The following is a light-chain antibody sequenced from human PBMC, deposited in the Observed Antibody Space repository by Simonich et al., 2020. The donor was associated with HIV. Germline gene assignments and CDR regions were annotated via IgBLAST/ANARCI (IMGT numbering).Light chain of an antibody. CDR2: GAS. V-gene: IGKV3-15*01. CDR1: QSVSSN. CDR3: QHYNNWPPYT. J-gene: IGKJ2*01. Sequence: EIVMTQSTATLSVSPGERATLSCRASQSVSSNFAWYQQKPGQAPRLLIYGASTRATGIPARFSGSGSGTEFTLTISSMQSEDFAVYYCQHYNNWPPYTFGQGTKLEIK.